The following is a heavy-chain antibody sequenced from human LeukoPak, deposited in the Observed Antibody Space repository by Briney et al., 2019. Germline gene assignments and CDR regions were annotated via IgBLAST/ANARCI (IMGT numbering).Heavy chain of an antibody. V-gene: IGHV3-30*18. CDR1: GFTFSSYG. Sequence: GGSLRLSCAASGFTFSSYGMHWVRQAPGKGLEWVAVISYDGSNKYYADSVKGRFTISRDNSKNTLYLQMNSLRAEDTAVYYCAKRLVGSSGLYNIDYWGQGTLVTVSS. D-gene: IGHD6-19*01. CDR2: ISYDGSNK. CDR3: AKRLVGSSGLYNIDY. J-gene: IGHJ4*02.